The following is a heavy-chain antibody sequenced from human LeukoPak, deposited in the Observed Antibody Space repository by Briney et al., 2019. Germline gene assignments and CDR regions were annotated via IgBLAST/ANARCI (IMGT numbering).Heavy chain of an antibody. Sequence: GGSLRLSCAASGFTFSSYAMSWVRQAPGKGLEWVSIISISGSTTYYADSVKGRFTISRDNSKSTLYLQMNSLRAEDTAVYYCATSKDFQHWGQGTLVTVSS. CDR1: GFTFSSYA. CDR3: ATSKDFQH. V-gene: IGHV3-23*01. D-gene: IGHD2-2*01. CDR2: ISISGSTT. J-gene: IGHJ1*01.